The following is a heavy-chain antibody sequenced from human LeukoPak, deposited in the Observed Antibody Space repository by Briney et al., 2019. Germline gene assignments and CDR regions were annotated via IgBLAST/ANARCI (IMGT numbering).Heavy chain of an antibody. CDR1: GDSVSSNSAA. J-gene: IGHJ4*02. V-gene: IGHV6-1*01. Sequence: SQTLSLTCAISGDSVSSNSAAWNWIRQSPLRGLEWLGRTYYRPKWYNDYAVSVKSRITINPDTSKNQFSLQLNFVTPEDTAAYYCARGNCSGGSCYSPTIFDYWGQGTLVTVSS. CDR2: TYYRPKWYN. CDR3: ARGNCSGGSCYSPTIFDY. D-gene: IGHD2-15*01.